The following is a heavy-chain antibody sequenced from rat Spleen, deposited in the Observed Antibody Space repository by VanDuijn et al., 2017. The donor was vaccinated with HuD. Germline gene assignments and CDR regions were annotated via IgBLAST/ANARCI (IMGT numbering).Heavy chain of an antibody. D-gene: IGHD1-6*01. Sequence: EVQLVETGGGLVQPGRSLKLSCAASGFTFSNYYMAWVRQAPTKGLEWVASISPSGGSPYYRDSVKGRFTISRDNAKSTLYLQMDSLRSEDTATYFCTTRIITRYYWYFDFWGPGTMVTVSS. CDR1: GFTFSNYY. CDR3: TTRIITRYYWYFDF. V-gene: IGHV5-27*01. J-gene: IGHJ1*01. CDR2: ISPSGGSP.